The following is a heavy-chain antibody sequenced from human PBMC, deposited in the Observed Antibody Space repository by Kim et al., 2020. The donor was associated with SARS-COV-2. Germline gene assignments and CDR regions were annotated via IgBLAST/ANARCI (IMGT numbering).Heavy chain of an antibody. D-gene: IGHD2-21*02. CDR2: IKQDGSEK. CDR1: GFTFSSYW. CDR3: ARESMVVTAYIDY. V-gene: IGHV3-7*05. Sequence: GGSLRLSCAASGFTFSSYWMSWVRQAPGKGLEWVANIKQDGSEKYYVDSVKGRFTISRDNAKNSLYLQMNSLRAEDTAVYYCARESMVVTAYIDYWGQGTLVTVSS. J-gene: IGHJ4*02.